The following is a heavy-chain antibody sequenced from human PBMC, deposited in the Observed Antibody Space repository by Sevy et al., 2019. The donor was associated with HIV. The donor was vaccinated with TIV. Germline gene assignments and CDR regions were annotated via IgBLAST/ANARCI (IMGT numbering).Heavy chain of an antibody. Sequence: SENLSLTCAVYGESFSGYYWSWIRQPPGKGLEWIGEIIHSGSTNYNPSLKSRVTISVDTSKNQFSLKLSSVTAADTAVYYCARGLSEFYYWGQGSLVTVSS. CDR1: GESFSGYY. CDR2: IIHSGST. J-gene: IGHJ4*02. V-gene: IGHV4-34*01. CDR3: ARGLSEFYY.